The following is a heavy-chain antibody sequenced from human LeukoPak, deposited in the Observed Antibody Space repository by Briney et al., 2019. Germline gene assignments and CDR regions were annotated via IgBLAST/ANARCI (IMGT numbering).Heavy chain of an antibody. J-gene: IGHJ4*02. D-gene: IGHD6-13*01. CDR3: ARDPYSRYYFDY. Sequence: ASVKVSCKASGYTFTGYYMHCVRHAPGQGLEWMGWINPNSGGTNYAQKFQGRVTMTRDTSISTAYMELSRLRSDDTAVYYCARDPYSRYYFDYWGQGTLVTVSS. CDR2: INPNSGGT. CDR1: GYTFTGYY. V-gene: IGHV1-2*02.